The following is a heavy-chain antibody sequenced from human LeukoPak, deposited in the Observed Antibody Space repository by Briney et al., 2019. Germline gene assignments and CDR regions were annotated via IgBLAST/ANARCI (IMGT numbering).Heavy chain of an antibody. CDR2: INHSGST. D-gene: IGHD2-2*01. CDR1: GFTFSSYS. Sequence: GSLRLSCAASGFTFSSYSMNWVRQPPGKGLEWIGEINHSGSTNYNPSLKSRVTISVDTSKNQFSLKLSSVTAADTAVYYCARAGRVVPAASWFDPWGQGTLVTVSS. V-gene: IGHV4-34*01. CDR3: ARAGRVVPAASWFDP. J-gene: IGHJ5*02.